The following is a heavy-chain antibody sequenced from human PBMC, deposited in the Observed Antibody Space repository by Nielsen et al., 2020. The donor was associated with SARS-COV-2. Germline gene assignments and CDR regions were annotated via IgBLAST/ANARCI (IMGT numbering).Heavy chain of an antibody. Sequence: GESLKISCAASGFTFSSYAMSWVRQAPGKGLEWVSAISGSGGSTYYADSVKGRFTISRDNSKNTLYLQMNSLRAEDTAVYYCAKVLEYLPRGDFDYWGQGTLVTVSS. CDR2: ISGSGGST. J-gene: IGHJ4*02. V-gene: IGHV3-23*01. D-gene: IGHD3-10*01. CDR1: GFTFSSYA. CDR3: AKVLEYLPRGDFDY.